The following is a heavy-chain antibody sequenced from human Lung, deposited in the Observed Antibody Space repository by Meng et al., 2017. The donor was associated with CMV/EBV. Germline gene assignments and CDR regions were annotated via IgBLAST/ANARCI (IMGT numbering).Heavy chain of an antibody. J-gene: IGHJ6*02. CDR3: ARDSSSSYYYYGMDV. D-gene: IGHD6-6*01. CDR1: GFTFSSYS. V-gene: IGHV3-21*01. CDR2: ISSSSSYI. Sequence: GESLKISCAASGFTFSSYSMNWVRQAPGKGLEWVSSISSSSSYIYYADSLKGRFTISRDNAKNSLYLQMNSLRAEDTAVYYCARDSSSSYYYYGMDVWGQGTTVTVSS.